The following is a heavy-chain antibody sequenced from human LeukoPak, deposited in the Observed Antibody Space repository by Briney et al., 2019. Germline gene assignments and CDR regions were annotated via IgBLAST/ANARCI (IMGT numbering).Heavy chain of an antibody. Sequence: SETLSLTCTVSGSGYSISGGFYWGWIPQPPGKGLVWIGSIYHSGTTYYNPSLKSRATISVDTSKNQCSLKLKFVTAADTAGYYCAGQFDSSGSYFYWGQGTLVTVSS. CDR3: AGQFDSSGSYFY. CDR1: GSGYSISGGFY. CDR2: IYHSGTT. D-gene: IGHD3-22*01. V-gene: IGHV4-38-2*02. J-gene: IGHJ4*02.